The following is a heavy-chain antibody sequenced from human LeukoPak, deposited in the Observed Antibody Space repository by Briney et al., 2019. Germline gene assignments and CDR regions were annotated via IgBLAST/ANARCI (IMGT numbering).Heavy chain of an antibody. V-gene: IGHV1-69*13. CDR2: IIPIFGTA. Sequence: SVKVSCKASGGTFSSYAISWVRQAPGQGLEWMGGIIPIFGTANYAQKFQGRVTITADESTSTAYMELSSLRSEDTAVYYCVKDSPPRYSGSPPAYWGQGTLVTVSS. J-gene: IGHJ4*02. CDR3: VKDSPPRYSGSPPAY. D-gene: IGHD1-26*01. CDR1: GGTFSSYA.